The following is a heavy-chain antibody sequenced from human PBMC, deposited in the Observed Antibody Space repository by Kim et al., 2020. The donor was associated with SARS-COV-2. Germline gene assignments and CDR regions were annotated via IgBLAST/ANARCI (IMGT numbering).Heavy chain of an antibody. CDR3: ARRLGSGWYYFDY. CDR2: IYYSGIS. CDR1: GASVSSGGFF. D-gene: IGHD6-19*01. J-gene: IGHJ4*02. V-gene: IGHV4-61*08. Sequence: SETLSLTCTVSGASVSSGGFFWSWIRQPPGKGLEWIGYIYYSGISNYNPSLKSRFTISLDTSKNQFSLKLNSVTAADTAVYYCARRLGSGWYYFDYWGQGTLVTVSS.